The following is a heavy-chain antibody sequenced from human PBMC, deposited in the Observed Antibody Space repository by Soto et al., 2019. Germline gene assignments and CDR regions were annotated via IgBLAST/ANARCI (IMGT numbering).Heavy chain of an antibody. Sequence: EVQLLESGGALVQPGGSLRLSCAASGFTFANDAMTWVRQAPGKGLECVSSITGSSGSIYYADSVRGRFTISRDNSKNTLYLQMNSLRADDTVVYYCARGLGSGWSRFYFAYWGQGTLVTVSS. J-gene: IGHJ4*02. CDR3: ARGLGSGWSRFYFAY. CDR2: ITGSSGSI. D-gene: IGHD6-19*01. CDR1: GFTFANDA. V-gene: IGHV3-23*01.